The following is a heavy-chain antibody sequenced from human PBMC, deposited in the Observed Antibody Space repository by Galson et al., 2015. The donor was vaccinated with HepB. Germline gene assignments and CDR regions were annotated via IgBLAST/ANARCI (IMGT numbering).Heavy chain of an antibody. J-gene: IGHJ4*02. CDR3: ARGGNYYDTTHIDY. D-gene: IGHD3-22*01. V-gene: IGHV1-69*06. Sequence: SVKVSCKASGGTFSSYAISWVRQAPGQGLEWMGGIIPIFGTANYAQKFQGRVTITADKSTSTAYMELSSLRSEDTAVYYCARGGNYYDTTHIDYWGQGTLVTVSS. CDR1: GGTFSSYA. CDR2: IIPIFGTA.